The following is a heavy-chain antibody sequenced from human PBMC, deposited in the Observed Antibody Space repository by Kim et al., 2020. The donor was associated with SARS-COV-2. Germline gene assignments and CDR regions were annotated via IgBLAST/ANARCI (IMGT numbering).Heavy chain of an antibody. CDR1: GYTFINYY. V-gene: IGHV1-46*01. J-gene: IGHJ2*01. CDR3: AGERARAQYFDL. Sequence: ASVKVSCKASGYTFINYYFHWVRQAPGQGLEWMGIVNPGDGDTSYTQKFQGRVTMTRDTSTRTVFMELGSLTSEDTPVYYCAGERARAQYFDLWGRGTLV. CDR2: VNPGDGDT.